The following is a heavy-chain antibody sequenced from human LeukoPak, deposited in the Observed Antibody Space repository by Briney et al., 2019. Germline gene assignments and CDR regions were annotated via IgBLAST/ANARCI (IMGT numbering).Heavy chain of an antibody. CDR2: ISSGGHST. D-gene: IGHD6-19*01. CDR1: GFTFSSYA. V-gene: IGHV3-23*01. CDR3: AKGAGQWLVPSEYFQY. J-gene: IGHJ1*01. Sequence: GGSLRLSCAPSGFTFSSYAMTWVRQAPGKGLEWVSSISSGGHSTYYAGSVKGRFTISRDNSKNTLYLQMNSLRAEDTAVYYCAKGAGQWLVPSEYFQYWGQGTLVTVSS.